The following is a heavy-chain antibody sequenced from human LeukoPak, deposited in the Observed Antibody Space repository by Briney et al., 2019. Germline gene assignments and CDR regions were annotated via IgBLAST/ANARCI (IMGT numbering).Heavy chain of an antibody. J-gene: IGHJ4*02. CDR3: ARVAPPDSWSGEFDY. Sequence: SVKVSCKASGGTFSSYAISWVRQAPGQGLEWMGGIIPIFGTANYAQKFQGRVTITADESTSTAYMELRSLRSEDTAIYYCARVAPPDSWSGEFDYWGQGTLVTVSS. V-gene: IGHV1-69*01. D-gene: IGHD3-3*01. CDR2: IIPIFGTA. CDR1: GGTFSSYA.